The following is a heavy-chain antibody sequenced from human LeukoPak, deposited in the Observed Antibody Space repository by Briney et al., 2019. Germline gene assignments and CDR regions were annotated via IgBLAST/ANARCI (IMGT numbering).Heavy chain of an antibody. J-gene: IGHJ4*02. CDR1: GFTFSSYW. CDR3: ARLETGGSYYIDY. D-gene: IGHD1-26*01. CDR2: INSDGSST. Sequence: GGSLRLSCAASGFTFSSYWMHWVRQAPGKGLVWVSRINSDGSSTSYADSVKGRFTISRDNAKNTLYLQMNSLRAEDTAVYYCARLETGGSYYIDYWGQGTLVTVSS. V-gene: IGHV3-74*01.